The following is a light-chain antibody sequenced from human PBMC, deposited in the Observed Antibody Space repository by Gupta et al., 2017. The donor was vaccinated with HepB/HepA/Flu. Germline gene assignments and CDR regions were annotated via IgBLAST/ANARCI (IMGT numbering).Light chain of an antibody. CDR2: AAP. V-gene: IGKV1-17*01. J-gene: IGKJ1*01. Sequence: DIQMTQSPSSLPASVGERVTITCRASQGIGNNLGWFQQKPGKAPKRLIYAAPSLQSGVPSRFSGSGSGTEFSLTISSLQPEDFATYYCLQHNSYPWTFGQGTKVEIK. CDR3: LQHNSYPWT. CDR1: QGIGNN.